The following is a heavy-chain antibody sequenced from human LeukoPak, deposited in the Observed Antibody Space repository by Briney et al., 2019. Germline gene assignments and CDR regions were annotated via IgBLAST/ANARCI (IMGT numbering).Heavy chain of an antibody. CDR2: IYTSGST. D-gene: IGHD3-10*01. Sequence: SETLSLTCTVSGSSISSYYWSWIRQPAGKGLEWIGRIYTSGSTNYNPSLKSRVTMSVDTSKNQFSLKLSSVTAADTAVYYCARGPRITMVRGVIRNAFDIWGQGTMVTVSS. CDR3: ARGPRITMVRGVIRNAFDI. CDR1: GSSISSYY. V-gene: IGHV4-4*07. J-gene: IGHJ3*02.